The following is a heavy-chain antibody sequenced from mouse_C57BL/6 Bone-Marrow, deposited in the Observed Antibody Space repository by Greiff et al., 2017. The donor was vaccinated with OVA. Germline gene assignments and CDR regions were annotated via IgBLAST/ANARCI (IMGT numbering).Heavy chain of an antibody. CDR3: ARESSGCPMDY. CDR1: GFTFSDYY. J-gene: IGHJ4*01. Sequence: EVQVVESEGGLVQPGSSMKLSCTASGFTFSDYYMAWVRQVPEKGLEWVANINYDGSSTYYLDSLKSRFIISRDNAKNILYLQMSSLKSEDTATYYCARESSGCPMDYWGQGTSVTVSS. D-gene: IGHD3-2*02. CDR2: INYDGSST. V-gene: IGHV5-16*01.